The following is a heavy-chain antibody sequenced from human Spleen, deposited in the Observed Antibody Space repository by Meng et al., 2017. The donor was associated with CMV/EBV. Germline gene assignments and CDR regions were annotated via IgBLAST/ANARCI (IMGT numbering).Heavy chain of an antibody. CDR1: GGTFSSYA. D-gene: IGHD2-2*01. CDR3: ARGGLPYQPLNYYFDY. V-gene: IGHV1-69*05. Sequence: SGGTFSSYAISWVRQGPGQGLEWMGGIIPIFGTANYAQKFQGRVTITTDESTSTAYMELSSLRSEDTAVYYCARGGLPYQPLNYYFDYWGQGTLVTVSS. CDR2: IIPIFGTA. J-gene: IGHJ4*02.